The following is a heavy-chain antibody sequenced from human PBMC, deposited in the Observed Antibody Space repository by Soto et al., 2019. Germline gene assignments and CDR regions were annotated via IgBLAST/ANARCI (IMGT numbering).Heavy chain of an antibody. CDR1: GDSISSSYYY. D-gene: IGHD5-18*01. J-gene: IGHJ4*02. V-gene: IGHV4-39*01. CDR2: IYYTGST. Sequence: NPSETLSLTCDVSGDSISSSYYYWGWIRQSPGKGLEWIGSIYYTGSTSYNPSLESRVSISVDTSKNQFSLRLSSVTAADTAVYYCARLGTGIVDTAMVFDYWGQGTLVTVSS. CDR3: ARLGTGIVDTAMVFDY.